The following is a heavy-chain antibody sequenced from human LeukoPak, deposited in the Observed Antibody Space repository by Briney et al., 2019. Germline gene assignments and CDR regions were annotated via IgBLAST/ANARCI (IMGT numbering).Heavy chain of an antibody. J-gene: IGHJ6*03. V-gene: IGHV3-9*01. CDR3: AKVVAGSYYYYMDV. Sequence: GGSLRLSCVGSGFTFDDYGMHWVRQGPGKGLEWVSGISWNSGSIGYADSVKGRFTISRDNAKNSLYLQMNSLRAEDTALYYCAKVVAGSYYYYMDVWGKGTTVTISS. CDR2: ISWNSGSI. CDR1: GFTFDDYG. D-gene: IGHD6-19*01.